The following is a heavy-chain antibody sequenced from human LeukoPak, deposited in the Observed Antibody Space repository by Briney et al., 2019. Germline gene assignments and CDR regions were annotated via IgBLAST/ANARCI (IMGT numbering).Heavy chain of an antibody. V-gene: IGHV3-30*02. CDR1: GFTFSDYG. Sequence: GGPLRLSCAASGFTFSDYGIHWVRQAPGKGLEWVAFIRFDGSEKYYADSVKGRFTISRDNSKNTLYLQMNSLRVEDTAVYYCAKDPYGYWGQGTLVTVSS. D-gene: IGHD4-17*01. CDR3: AKDPYGY. CDR2: IRFDGSEK. J-gene: IGHJ4*02.